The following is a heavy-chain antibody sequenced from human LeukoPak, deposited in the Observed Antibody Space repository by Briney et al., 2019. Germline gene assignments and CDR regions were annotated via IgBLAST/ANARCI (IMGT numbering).Heavy chain of an antibody. CDR3: ARKGYQLLQYYYYGMDV. CDR1: GYTFTSYD. Sequence: ASVKVSCKASGYTFTSYDINWVRQATGQGLEWMGWMNPNSGNTGYAQKFQGRVTMTRNTSISTAYMELSSLRSEDTAVYYCARKGYQLLQYYYYGMDVWGQGPRSPSP. J-gene: IGHJ6*02. CDR2: MNPNSGNT. V-gene: IGHV1-8*01. D-gene: IGHD2-2*01.